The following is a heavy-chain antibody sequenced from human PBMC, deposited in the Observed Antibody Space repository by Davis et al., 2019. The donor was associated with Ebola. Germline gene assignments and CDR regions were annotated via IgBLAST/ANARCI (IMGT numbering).Heavy chain of an antibody. CDR1: GYTFTGYY. V-gene: IGHV1-2*04. D-gene: IGHD4-17*01. CDR2: INPNSGGT. Sequence: ASVKVSCKASGYTFTGYYMHWVRQAPGQGLEWMGWINPNSGGTNYAQKFQGWVTMTRDTSISTAYMELSSLRSEDTAVYYCARRALTTVTTAYGGMDVWGQGTTVTVSS. CDR3: ARRALTTVTTAYGGMDV. J-gene: IGHJ6*02.